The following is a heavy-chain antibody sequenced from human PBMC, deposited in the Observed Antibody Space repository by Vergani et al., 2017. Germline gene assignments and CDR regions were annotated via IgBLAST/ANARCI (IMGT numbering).Heavy chain of an antibody. CDR2: INSDGSRT. CDR3: ARVAEAVAYYFDY. CDR1: GFTFSRYW. J-gene: IGHJ4*02. V-gene: IGHV3-74*01. D-gene: IGHD6-19*01. Sequence: EVQLVESGGGLVQPGGSLRLSYEASGFTFSRYWMHWVLQAPGKGLVWFSRINSDGSRTSYADSVKGRFTISRDNAKNTLYLQRNSLRAEDTAVYYCARVAEAVAYYFDYWGQGTLVTVSS.